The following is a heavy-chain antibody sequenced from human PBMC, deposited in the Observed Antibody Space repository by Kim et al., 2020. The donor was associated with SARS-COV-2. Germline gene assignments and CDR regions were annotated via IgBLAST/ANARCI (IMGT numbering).Heavy chain of an antibody. CDR3: ARVEYSYGIYGMDV. CDR1: GYTFTGYY. D-gene: IGHD5-18*01. CDR2: INPNSGGT. Sequence: ASVKVSCKASGYTFTGYYMHWVRQAPGQGLEWMGWINPNSGGTNYAQKFQGRVTMTRDTSISTAYMELSRLRSDDTAVYYCARVEYSYGIYGMDVWGQGTTVTVSS. J-gene: IGHJ6*02. V-gene: IGHV1-2*02.